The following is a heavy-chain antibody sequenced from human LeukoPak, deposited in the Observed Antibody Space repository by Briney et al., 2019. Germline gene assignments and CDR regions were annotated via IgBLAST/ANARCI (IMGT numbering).Heavy chain of an antibody. CDR1: GGTFSSYA. CDR3: ARVGYSSGSFDY. Sequence: GASVKVSCKASGGTFSSYAISWVRQAPGQGLEWMGGIIPIFGTANYAQKFQGRVTITADKSTSTAYMELSSLRSEDTAVYYCARVGYSSGSFDYWGQGTLVTVSS. D-gene: IGHD6-19*01. V-gene: IGHV1-69*06. CDR2: IIPIFGTA. J-gene: IGHJ4*02.